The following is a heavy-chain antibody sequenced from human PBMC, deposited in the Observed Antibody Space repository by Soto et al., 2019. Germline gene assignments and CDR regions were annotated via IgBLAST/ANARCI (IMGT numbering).Heavy chain of an antibody. D-gene: IGHD5-12*01. Sequence: SETLSLTCTVSGGSLSSGDYYWSWVRQPPGKGLEWIGNIHYNGNTKYSPSLKSRVTMSVDTSKNHFSLRLISVTAADTAIYFCAREGNLGRWLQPLDFWGQGTLVTVSS. J-gene: IGHJ4*02. V-gene: IGHV4-61*03. CDR2: IHYNGNT. CDR3: AREGNLGRWLQPLDF. CDR1: GGSLSSGDYY.